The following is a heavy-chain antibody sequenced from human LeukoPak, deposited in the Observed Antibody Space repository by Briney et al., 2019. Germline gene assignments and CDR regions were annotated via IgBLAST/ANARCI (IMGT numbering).Heavy chain of an antibody. CDR1: GYSISSGYY. J-gene: IGHJ5*02. Sequence: SETLSLTCTVPGYSISSGYYWGWIRQPPGKGLEWIGSIYHSGSTYYNPSLKSRVTISVDTSKSQFFLKLSSVTAADTAVYYCARGELLGLFDPWGQGTLVTVSS. D-gene: IGHD1-26*01. V-gene: IGHV4-38-2*02. CDR3: ARGELLGLFDP. CDR2: IYHSGST.